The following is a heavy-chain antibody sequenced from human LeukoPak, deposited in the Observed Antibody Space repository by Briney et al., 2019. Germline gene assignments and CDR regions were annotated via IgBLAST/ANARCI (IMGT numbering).Heavy chain of an antibody. V-gene: IGHV4-59*01. CDR3: ARFSQYYDSGAHYLDY. Sequence: SETLSLTCTVSGGSISNYYWSWIRQPPGKGLEWIGYIYYSGSTNYNPSLKSRVTISVDTSKNQFSLKLNSVTAADTAVYYCARFSQYYDSGAHYLDYWGQGTLVTVSS. CDR1: GGSISNYY. J-gene: IGHJ4*02. D-gene: IGHD3-22*01. CDR2: IYYSGST.